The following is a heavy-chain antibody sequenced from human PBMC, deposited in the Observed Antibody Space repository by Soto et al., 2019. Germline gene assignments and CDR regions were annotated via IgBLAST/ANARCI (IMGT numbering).Heavy chain of an antibody. D-gene: IGHD6-25*01. CDR3: AKAPRRPYSFDY. CDR2: ISGSGTGT. J-gene: IGHJ4*02. V-gene: IGHV3-23*01. CDR1: GFTFSNYA. Sequence: EVQLLDSGGGLVQPGGSLRLSCAASGFTFSNYAMNWVRQAPGKGLEWVSAISGSGTGTDYADSVKGRFTISRDNSKNTLYLKMNSLRAEDTAVYYCAKAPRRPYSFDYWGQGTLVTVSS.